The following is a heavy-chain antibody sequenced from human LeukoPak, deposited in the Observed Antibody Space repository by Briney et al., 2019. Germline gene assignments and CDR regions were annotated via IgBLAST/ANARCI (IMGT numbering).Heavy chain of an antibody. CDR1: GFTFSRYW. J-gene: IGHJ4*02. D-gene: IGHD4-23*01. V-gene: IGHV3-7*04. CDR2: IKQDGSAK. CDR3: ARALESGNSDAGF. Sequence: GGSLRLSCATSGFTFSRYWMTWVRQAPGKGLEWVANIKQDGSAKYYVDSVRGRFTISRDNAKNSLYLQMNGLRAEDTAVYYCARALESGNSDAGFWGQGTLVTVSS.